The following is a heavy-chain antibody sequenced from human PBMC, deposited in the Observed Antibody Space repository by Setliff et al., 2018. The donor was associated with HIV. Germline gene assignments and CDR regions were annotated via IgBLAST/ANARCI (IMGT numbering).Heavy chain of an antibody. D-gene: IGHD2-2*02. V-gene: IGHV1-69-2*01. CDR1: GYIFTDYY. CDR3: ATFPPPRIPQGTC. J-gene: IGHJ4*02. Sequence: ASVKVSCKASGYIFTDYYIHWVRQAPGKGLEWMGRVDPEHGETIYAEKFQGSVIITADLVTDTAYMDLSGLGSEDTAVYYCATFPPPRIPQGTCWGQGTRVTVSS. CDR2: VDPEHGET.